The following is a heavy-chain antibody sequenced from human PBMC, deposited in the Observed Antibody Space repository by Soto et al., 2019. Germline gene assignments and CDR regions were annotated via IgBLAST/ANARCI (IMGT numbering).Heavy chain of an antibody. CDR3: THSGWELLHNYYYYGMDV. CDR1: GFTFSNAW. J-gene: IGHJ6*02. CDR2: IKSKTDGGTT. D-gene: IGHD1-26*01. V-gene: IGHV3-15*07. Sequence: GGSLRLSCAASGFTFSNAWMNWVRQAPGKGLEWVGRIKSKTDGGTTDYAAPVKGRFTISRDDSKNTLYLQMNSLKTEDTAVYYCTHSGWELLHNYYYYGMDVWGQGTTVTVSS.